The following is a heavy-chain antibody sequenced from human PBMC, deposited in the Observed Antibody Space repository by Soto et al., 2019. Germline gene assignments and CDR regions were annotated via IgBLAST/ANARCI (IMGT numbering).Heavy chain of an antibody. CDR3: ARGYPARYSSSWSLMRRFDP. J-gene: IGHJ5*02. D-gene: IGHD6-13*01. CDR1: GGSFSGYY. V-gene: IGHV4-34*01. Sequence: SETLSLTCAVYGGSFSGYYWSWIRQPPGKGLEWIGEINHSGSTNYNPSLKSRVTISVDTSKNQFSLKLSSVTAADTAVYYCARGYPARYSSSWSLMRRFDPWGQGTLVTVSS. CDR2: INHSGST.